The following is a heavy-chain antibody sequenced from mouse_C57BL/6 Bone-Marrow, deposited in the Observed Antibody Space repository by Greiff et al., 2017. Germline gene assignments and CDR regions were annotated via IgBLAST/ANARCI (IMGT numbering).Heavy chain of an antibody. D-gene: IGHD2-12*01. V-gene: IGHV5-4*01. CDR1: GFTFSSYT. CDR2: ISDGGSYT. CDR3: ARGYDEGYYAMDY. Sequence: EVHLVESGGGLVKPGGSLKLSCAASGFTFSSYTMSWVRQTPEKRLEWVAPISDGGSYTYYPDNVKGRFTISRDNAKNNLYLQMSHLKSEDTAMYYCARGYDEGYYAMDYWGQGTSVTVSS. J-gene: IGHJ4*01.